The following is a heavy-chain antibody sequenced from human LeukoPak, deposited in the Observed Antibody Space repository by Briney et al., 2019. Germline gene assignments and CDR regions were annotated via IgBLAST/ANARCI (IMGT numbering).Heavy chain of an antibody. CDR3: ARVRHAAYDILTGYFTPYYFDY. CDR1: GYTFTGYY. CDR2: INPNSGGT. D-gene: IGHD3-9*01. J-gene: IGHJ4*02. Sequence: ASVKVSCKASGYTFTGYYMHWVRQAPGQGLEWMGWINPNSGGTNYAQKFQGRVTMTRDTSISTAYMELSRLRSDDTAVYYCARVRHAAYDILTGYFTPYYFDYWGQGTLVTVSS. V-gene: IGHV1-2*02.